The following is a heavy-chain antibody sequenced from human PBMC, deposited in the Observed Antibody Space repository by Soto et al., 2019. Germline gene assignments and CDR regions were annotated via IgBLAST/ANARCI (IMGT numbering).Heavy chain of an antibody. CDR1: GFTFSSYA. CDR2: ISYDGSNK. D-gene: IGHD3-16*01. Sequence: VGSLRLSCAAPGFTFSSYAMHWVRQAPGKGLEWVAVISYDGSNKYYADSVKGRFTISRDNSKNTLYLQMNSLRAEDTAVYYCARSNFFTSSTTAWGQGTLVTVSS. V-gene: IGHV3-30-3*01. CDR3: ARSNFFTSSTTA. J-gene: IGHJ5*02.